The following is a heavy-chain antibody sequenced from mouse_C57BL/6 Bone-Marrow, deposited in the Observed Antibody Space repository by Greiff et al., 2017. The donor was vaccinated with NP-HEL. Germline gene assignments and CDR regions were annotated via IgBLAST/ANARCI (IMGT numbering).Heavy chain of an antibody. Sequence: DVMLVESGEGLVKPGGSLKLSCAASGFTFSSYAMSWVRQTPEKRLEWVAYISSGGDYIYYADTVKGRFTISRDNARNTLYLQMSSLKSEDTAMYYCTRDDRGLAYWGQGTLVTVSA. CDR2: ISSGGDYI. V-gene: IGHV5-9-1*02. J-gene: IGHJ3*01. CDR3: TRDDRGLAY. CDR1: GFTFSSYA. D-gene: IGHD2-3*01.